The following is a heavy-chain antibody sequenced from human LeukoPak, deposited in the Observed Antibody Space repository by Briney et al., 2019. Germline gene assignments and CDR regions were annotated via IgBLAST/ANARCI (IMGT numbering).Heavy chain of an antibody. J-gene: IGHJ6*02. CDR1: GYSFTTYW. V-gene: IGHV5-51*01. CDR2: IYPGDSDT. CDR3: ARLKDGSGIYGMDV. D-gene: IGHD3-10*01. Sequence: GESLQISCKGSGYSFTTYWIGWVRQMPGKGLQWMGIIYPGDSDTRYSPSFQGQVTISADKSISTAYLQWSSLKASGTAMYYCARLKDGSGIYGMDVWGQGTTVIVSS.